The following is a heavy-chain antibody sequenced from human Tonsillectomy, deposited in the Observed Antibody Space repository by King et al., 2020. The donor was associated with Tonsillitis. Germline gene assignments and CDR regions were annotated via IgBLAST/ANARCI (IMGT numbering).Heavy chain of an antibody. D-gene: IGHD3-22*01. Sequence: LQLVQSGGGLVQPGGSLRLSCAASGFTFSAYWMSWVRQAPGKGLEWVANIKQDESEKYYVDSVKGRFTISRDNAKNSLYLQMNSLRAEDTAVYYCARDQVPWYDSSGYQNDYWGQGTLVTVSS. CDR3: ARDQVPWYDSSGYQNDY. V-gene: IGHV3-7*01. J-gene: IGHJ4*02. CDR1: GFTFSAYW. CDR2: IKQDESEK.